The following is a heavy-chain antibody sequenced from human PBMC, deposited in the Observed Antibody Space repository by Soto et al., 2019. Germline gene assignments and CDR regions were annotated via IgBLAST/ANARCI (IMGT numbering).Heavy chain of an antibody. CDR1: GYTFTSYG. V-gene: IGHV1-18*01. CDR3: ARDVLRYFDWSNSMDV. CDR2: ISAYNGNT. D-gene: IGHD3-9*01. J-gene: IGHJ6*03. Sequence: GASVKVSCKASGYTFTSYGISWVRQAPGQGLKWMGWISAYNGNTNYAQKLQGRVTMTTDTSTSTAYMELRSLRSDDTAVYYCARDVLRYFDWSNSMDVWGKGTTVTVSS.